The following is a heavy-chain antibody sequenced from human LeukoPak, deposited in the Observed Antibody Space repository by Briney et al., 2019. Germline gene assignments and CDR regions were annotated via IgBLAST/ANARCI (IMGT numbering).Heavy chain of an antibody. J-gene: IGHJ3*01. D-gene: IGHD2-15*01. CDR2: ISYDGRNT. Sequence: GGSLRLSCAASGFTFSSYAMHWVRQAPGKGREGVAVISYDGRNTYYAGSVQGRFTISRDNAKNTLHVQMNSLRPEDTAVFYCAKDASPIVASTTGAFDFWGQGAMVTVSS. CDR3: AKDASPIVASTTGAFDF. CDR1: GFTFSSYA. V-gene: IGHV3-30-3*02.